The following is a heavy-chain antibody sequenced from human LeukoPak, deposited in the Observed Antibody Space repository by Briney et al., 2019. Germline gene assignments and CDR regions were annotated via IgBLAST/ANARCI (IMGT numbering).Heavy chain of an antibody. Sequence: XXTVXGGSISSGSYXWSWIRQPAGKGXEWIGRXYTSGSTNYNPSLKSRVTISVDTSKNQFPLKLSSVTAADTAVYYCARGLYYDSSGYYLYYYYYMDVWGKGTTVTVSS. CDR3: ARGLYYDSSGYYLYYYYYMDV. CDR2: XYTSGST. D-gene: IGHD3-22*01. J-gene: IGHJ6*03. V-gene: IGHV4-61*02. CDR1: GGSISSGSYX.